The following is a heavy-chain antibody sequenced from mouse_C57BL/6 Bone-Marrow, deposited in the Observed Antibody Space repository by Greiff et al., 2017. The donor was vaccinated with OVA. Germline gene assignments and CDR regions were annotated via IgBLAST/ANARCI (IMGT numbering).Heavy chain of an antibody. Sequence: VQLQQSGTVLARPGASVKMSCKTSGYTFTSYWMHWVKQRPGQGLEWIGAIYPGNSDTSYNQKFKGKAKLTAVTSASTAYMELSSLTNEDSAVYYGTRWVTTVVATDYWGQGTTLTVSS. CDR3: TRWVTTVVATDY. CDR1: GYTFTSYW. CDR2: IYPGNSDT. D-gene: IGHD1-1*01. V-gene: IGHV1-5*01. J-gene: IGHJ2*01.